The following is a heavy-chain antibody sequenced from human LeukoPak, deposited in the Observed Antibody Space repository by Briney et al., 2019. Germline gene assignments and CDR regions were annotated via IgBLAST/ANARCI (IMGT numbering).Heavy chain of an antibody. D-gene: IGHD3-22*01. CDR3: ARRGVAYYYDSSGYYPLDY. CDR2: ISAYNGNT. CDR1: GYTFTSYG. Sequence: ASVKVSCKASGYTFTSYGISWVRQAPGQGLEWMGWISAYNGNTNYAQKLQGRVTMTTDTSTSTAYMELRSLRPDDTAVYYCARRGVAYYYDSSGYYPLDYWGQGTLVTVSS. J-gene: IGHJ4*02. V-gene: IGHV1-18*01.